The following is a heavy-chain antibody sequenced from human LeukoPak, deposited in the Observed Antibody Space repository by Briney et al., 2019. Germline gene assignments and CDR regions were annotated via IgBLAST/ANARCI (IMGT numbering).Heavy chain of an antibody. CDR3: ARDRIVVVKKYYFDY. CDR2: ISSSSSYI. J-gene: IGHJ4*02. Sequence: PGGSLRLSCAASGFTFSSCSMNWVRQAPGKGLEWVSSISSSSSYIYYADSVKGRFTISRDNAKNSLYLQMNSLRAEDTAVYYCARDRIVVVKKYYFDYWGQGTLVTVSS. V-gene: IGHV3-21*01. CDR1: GFTFSSCS. D-gene: IGHD3-22*01.